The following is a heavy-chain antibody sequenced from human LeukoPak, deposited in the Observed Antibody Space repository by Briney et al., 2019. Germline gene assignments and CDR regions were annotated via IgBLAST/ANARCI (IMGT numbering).Heavy chain of an antibody. D-gene: IGHD3-9*01. V-gene: IGHV4-34*01. Sequence: ASVTLSFNGAGYAGSFYGFYWRWIRQRPGKELKWSGKTNHSGSTNYNPSLKSRVTMSVDTSKNPFYMKLSSVTAEDTAVYYCARGLLTGYYNRYYYYGMDVWGQGTTVTVSS. CDR2: TNHSGST. J-gene: IGHJ6*02. CDR3: ARGLLTGYYNRYYYYGMDV. CDR1: AGSFYGFY.